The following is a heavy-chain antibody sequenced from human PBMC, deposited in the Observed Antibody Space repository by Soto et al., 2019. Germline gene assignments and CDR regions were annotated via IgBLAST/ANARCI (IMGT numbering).Heavy chain of an antibody. CDR2: INAGNGNT. Sequence: QVQLVQSGAEVKKPGASVKVSCKASGYTFTSYAMHWVRQAPGQRLEWMGWINAGNGNTKYSQKFQGRVTITRDTSASTAYMELSSLRSEDTAVYYCARDLEWLKYYYYYYMDVWGKGTTVTVSS. CDR1: GYTFTSYA. D-gene: IGHD3-3*01. CDR3: ARDLEWLKYYYYYYMDV. V-gene: IGHV1-3*01. J-gene: IGHJ6*03.